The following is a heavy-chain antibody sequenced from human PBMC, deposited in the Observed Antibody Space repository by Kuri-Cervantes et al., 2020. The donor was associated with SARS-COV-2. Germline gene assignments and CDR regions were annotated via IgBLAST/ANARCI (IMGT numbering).Heavy chain of an antibody. CDR3: ARAGAEVTSHFDY. V-gene: IGHV1-18*01. CDR2: ISASNGNT. Sequence: ASVKVSCKASGYTFTTYGISWVRQAPGQGLEWMGWISASNGNTNYAQSLQGRVTITTYSSTSTAYLELRNLRSDDTAVYYCARAGAEVTSHFDYWGQGTLVTVS. CDR1: GYTFTTYG. J-gene: IGHJ4*02. D-gene: IGHD2-21*02.